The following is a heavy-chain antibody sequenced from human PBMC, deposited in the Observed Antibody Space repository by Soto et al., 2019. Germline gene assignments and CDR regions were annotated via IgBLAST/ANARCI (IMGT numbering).Heavy chain of an antibody. V-gene: IGHV4-34*01. Sequence: QVQLQQWGAGLLKPSETLSLTCAVYGGSFSGYYWSWIRQPPGKGLEWIGEINHSGSTNYNPSLKRRVTIQVDTSKNQFSLKLSSVTAADTAVYYCARAAPLYCSGGSCYSGRDCWGQGTLVTVSS. CDR2: INHSGST. J-gene: IGHJ4*02. CDR1: GGSFSGYY. CDR3: ARAAPLYCSGGSCYSGRDC. D-gene: IGHD2-15*01.